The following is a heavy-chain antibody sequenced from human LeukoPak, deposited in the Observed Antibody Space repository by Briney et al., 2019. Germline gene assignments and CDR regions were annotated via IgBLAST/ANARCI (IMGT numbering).Heavy chain of an antibody. CDR3: ARTREDYGDYKGRSNAFDI. D-gene: IGHD4-17*01. CDR1: GGSISSSSYY. V-gene: IGHV4-39*07. Sequence: PSETLSLTCTVSGGSISSSSYYWGWIRQPPGKGLEWIGSIYYSGSTYYNPSLKSRVTISVDTSKNQFSLKLSSVTAADTAVYYCARTREDYGDYKGRSNAFDIWGQGTMVTVSS. CDR2: IYYSGST. J-gene: IGHJ3*02.